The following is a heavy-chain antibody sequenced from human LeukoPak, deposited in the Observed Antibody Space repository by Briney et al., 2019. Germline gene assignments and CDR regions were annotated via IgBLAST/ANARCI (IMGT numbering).Heavy chain of an antibody. Sequence: GGSLRLSCAASGFTFNTYAMNWVRQAPGKGLEWVSGISGRGIGTYYADSVRGRFTISRDNSKNTLYLQMNSLRAEDTAVYYCAKDRGRASWDFDYWGQGTLVSVSS. J-gene: IGHJ4*02. CDR1: GFTFNTYA. CDR3: AKDRGRASWDFDY. CDR2: ISGRGIGT. D-gene: IGHD3-10*01. V-gene: IGHV3-23*01.